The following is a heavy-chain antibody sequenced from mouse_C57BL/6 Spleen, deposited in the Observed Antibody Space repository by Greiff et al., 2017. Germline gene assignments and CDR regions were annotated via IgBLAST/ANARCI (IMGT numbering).Heavy chain of an antibody. V-gene: IGHV14-2*01. J-gene: IGHJ2*01. D-gene: IGHD1-1*01. CDR1: GYTFTDYY. CDR2: IDPEDGET. Sequence: EVQLQQSGAELVKPGASVKLSCTASGYTFTDYYMHWVKQRTKQGLEWIGKIDPEDGETKYAPKFQGKATVTADKSSNTAYLQLSSLTSEDTAVYYCASSGYYGSYFDYWGQGTTLTVSS. CDR3: ASSGYYGSYFDY.